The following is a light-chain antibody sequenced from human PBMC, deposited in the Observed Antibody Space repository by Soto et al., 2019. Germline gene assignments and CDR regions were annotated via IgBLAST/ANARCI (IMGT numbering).Light chain of an antibody. V-gene: IGKV3-20*01. CDR3: QQYGSSSPYT. Sequence: EIVLTQSPGTLSLSPGERATLSCRASQSVSSSSLAWYRHKPGQAPRLLIYGASSRATGVPDRFSGSGSGTDFTLTISRLEAEDFAVYYCQQYGSSSPYTFGQGTQLEIE. CDR2: GAS. CDR1: QSVSSSS. J-gene: IGKJ2*01.